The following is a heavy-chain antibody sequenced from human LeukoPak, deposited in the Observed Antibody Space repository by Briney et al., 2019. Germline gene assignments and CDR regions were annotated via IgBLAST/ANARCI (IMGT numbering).Heavy chain of an antibody. CDR3: ARDEGGDYGRHYYYMDV. J-gene: IGHJ6*03. V-gene: IGHV4-4*02. D-gene: IGHD4-17*01. Sequence: PSETLSLTCAVSGGSISSSNWWSWVRQPPGKGLEWIGEIYHSGSTNYNPSLKSRVTISVDKSKNQFSLKLSSVTAADTAVYYCARDEGGDYGRHYYYMDVWGKGTTVTVSS. CDR2: IYHSGST. CDR1: GGSISSSNW.